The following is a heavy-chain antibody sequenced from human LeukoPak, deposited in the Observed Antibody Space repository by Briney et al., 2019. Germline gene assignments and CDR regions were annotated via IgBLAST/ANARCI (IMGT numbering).Heavy chain of an antibody. D-gene: IGHD3-22*01. CDR2: ISGSGGST. J-gene: IGHJ4*02. Sequence: GGSLRLSCAASGFTFSSYGMSWVRQAPGKGLEWVSAISGSGGSTYYADSVKGRFTISRDNSKNTLYLQMNSLRAEDTAVYYRAKESDSSGTCFDYWGQGTLVTVSS. CDR1: GFTFSSYG. V-gene: IGHV3-23*01. CDR3: AKESDSSGTCFDY.